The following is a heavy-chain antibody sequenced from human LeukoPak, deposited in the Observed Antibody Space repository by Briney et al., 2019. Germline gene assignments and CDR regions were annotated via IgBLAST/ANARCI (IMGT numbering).Heavy chain of an antibody. CDR3: AKDYRLWYGYSGYDAFDY. CDR1: GFTFSSYG. V-gene: IGHV3-30*02. Sequence: GGSLRLSCAASGFTFSSYGMHWVRQAPGKGLEWVAFIRYDGSNKYYADSVKGRFTISRDNSKNTLYLQMNSLRAEDTAVYYCAKDYRLWYGYSGYDAFDYRGQGTLVTVSS. CDR2: IRYDGSNK. J-gene: IGHJ4*02. D-gene: IGHD5-12*01.